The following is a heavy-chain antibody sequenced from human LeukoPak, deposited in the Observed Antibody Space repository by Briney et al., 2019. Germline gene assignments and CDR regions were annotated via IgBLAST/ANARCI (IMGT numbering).Heavy chain of an antibody. J-gene: IGHJ6*02. CDR1: GFTFSRHP. Sequence: GGSLRLSCAASGFTFSRHPMDWVRQAPGKGLEWVSYISPGTIYYADSVKGRFTISRDNAKNSLYLQMNSLRAEDTAVYYCTRDGRVAYEMDVWGQGTTVTVSS. CDR3: TRDGRVAYEMDV. CDR2: ISPGTI. D-gene: IGHD2-15*01. V-gene: IGHV3-48*01.